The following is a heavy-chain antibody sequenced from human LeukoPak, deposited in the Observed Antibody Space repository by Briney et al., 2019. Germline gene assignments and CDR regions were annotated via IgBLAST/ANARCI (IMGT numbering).Heavy chain of an antibody. CDR3: AREGVVGASWDY. CDR2: ISGSGGST. CDR1: GFTFSSYG. J-gene: IGHJ4*02. D-gene: IGHD1-26*01. Sequence: PGGSLRLSCAASGFTFSSYGMSWVRQAPGKRLEWVSAISGSGGSTYYADSVKGRFTISRDNSKNTLYLQMNSLRAEDTAVYYCAREGVVGASWDYWGQGTLVTVSS. V-gene: IGHV3-23*01.